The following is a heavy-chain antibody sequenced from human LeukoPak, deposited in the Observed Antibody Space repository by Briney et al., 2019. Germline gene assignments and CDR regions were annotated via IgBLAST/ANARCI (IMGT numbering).Heavy chain of an antibody. V-gene: IGHV4-59*01. CDR1: GGSISSYY. Sequence: SETLSLTCTVSGGSISSYYWSWIRQPPGKGLEWIGYIYYSGSTNYNPSLKSRVTISADTSKNQFSLKLSSVTAADTAVYYCARHAMVRGVTISELPFDCWGQGTLVTVSS. J-gene: IGHJ4*02. CDR3: ARHAMVRGVTISELPFDC. D-gene: IGHD3-10*01. CDR2: IYYSGST.